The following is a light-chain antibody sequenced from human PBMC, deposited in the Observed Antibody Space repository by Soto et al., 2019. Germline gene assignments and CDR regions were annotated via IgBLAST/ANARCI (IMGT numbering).Light chain of an antibody. CDR2: GAS. CDR3: QQYGSSRTWT. CDR1: QSVSRSF. J-gene: IGKJ1*01. Sequence: ESGLRQSPGTLSLSPGERATLSCRASQSVSRSFLAWYQQKPGQAPRLLIYGASSRATGIPDRFSGSGSGTDFTLTISRLEPEDFAVYYCQQYGSSRTWTFGQGTKVEIK. V-gene: IGKV3-20*01.